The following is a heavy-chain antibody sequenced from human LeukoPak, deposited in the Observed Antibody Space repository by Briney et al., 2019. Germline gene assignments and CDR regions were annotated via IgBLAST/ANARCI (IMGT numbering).Heavy chain of an antibody. V-gene: IGHV1-2*02. CDR3: ARGWAIAAAGTISPYYYYYYMDV. J-gene: IGHJ6*03. CDR1: GYTFTCYY. CDR2: INPNSGGT. Sequence: ASVKVSCKASGYTFTCYYMHWVRQAPGQGLEWMGWINPNSGGTNYAQKFQGRVTMTRDTSISTAYMELSRLRSDDTAVYYCARGWAIAAAGTISPYYYYYYMDVWGKGTTVTVSS. D-gene: IGHD6-13*01.